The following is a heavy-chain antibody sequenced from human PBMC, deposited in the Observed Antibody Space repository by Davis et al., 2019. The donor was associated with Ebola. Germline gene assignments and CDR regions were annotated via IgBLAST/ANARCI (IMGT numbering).Heavy chain of an antibody. Sequence: GESLKISCQGSGYTFTKYWIAWVRQMPGKGPEWMGIIYSGDSDTRYSPSFQGQVTISADKSISTAYLQWSSLKASDTAMYYCARHVYSSSWFDYWGQGTLVTVSS. J-gene: IGHJ4*02. V-gene: IGHV5-51*01. CDR2: IYSGDSDT. D-gene: IGHD6-13*01. CDR3: ARHVYSSSWFDY. CDR1: GYTFTKYW.